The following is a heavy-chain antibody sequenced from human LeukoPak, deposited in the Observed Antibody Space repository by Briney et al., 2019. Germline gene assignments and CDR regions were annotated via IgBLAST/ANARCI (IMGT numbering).Heavy chain of an antibody. V-gene: IGHV4-61*02. CDR3: AREAPHAWFGEIDDY. CDR2: IYTSGST. D-gene: IGHD3-10*01. J-gene: IGHJ4*02. Sequence: SQTLSLTCTVSGGSISSGSYYWSWIRQPAGKGLEWIGRIYTSGSTNYNPSLKSRVTISVDTSKNQFSLKLSSVTAADTAVYYCAREAPHAWFGEIDDYWGQGTLVTVSS. CDR1: GGSISSGSYY.